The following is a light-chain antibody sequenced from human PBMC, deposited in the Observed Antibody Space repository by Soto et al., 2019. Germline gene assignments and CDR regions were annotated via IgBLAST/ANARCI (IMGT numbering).Light chain of an antibody. Sequence: QSALTQPASVSGSPGQSITISCTGTSSDVGGYNYVSWYQHHPGKAPKLIIYEVSNRPSGVSNRFSGSKSGNTASLTVSGLQAEDEADYYCSSYAGSNNFVVFGGGTKLTVL. CDR2: EVS. CDR1: SSDVGGYNY. V-gene: IGLV2-14*01. J-gene: IGLJ2*01. CDR3: SSYAGSNNFVV.